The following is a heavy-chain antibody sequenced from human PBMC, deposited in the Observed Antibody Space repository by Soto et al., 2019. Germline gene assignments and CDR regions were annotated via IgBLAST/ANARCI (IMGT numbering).Heavy chain of an antibody. CDR1: GGSISSYY. V-gene: IGHV4-59*08. J-gene: IGHJ4*02. Sequence: TSETLSLTCTVSGGSISSYYWSWIRQPPGKGLEWIGYIYYSGSTNYNPSLKSRVTISVDTSKNQFSLKLSSVTAADTAVYYCARLRSIAARDYFDYWGQGTLVTVSS. CDR3: ARLRSIAARDYFDY. CDR2: IYYSGST. D-gene: IGHD6-6*01.